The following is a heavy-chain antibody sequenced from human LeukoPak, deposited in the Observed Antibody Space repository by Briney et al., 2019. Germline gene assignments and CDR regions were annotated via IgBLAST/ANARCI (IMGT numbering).Heavy chain of an antibody. Sequence: ASVKVSCKPSGYTFSNYSISWVRQAPGQGLEWMGWINTDNGNANYAQKVQDRVTPTTDTSTNMAYMELRSLTGDDTAVYYCERERGSSNWHEAFDIWGQGTMVTVSS. J-gene: IGHJ3*02. CDR2: INTDNGNA. D-gene: IGHD6-13*01. V-gene: IGHV1-18*01. CDR1: GYTFSNYS. CDR3: ERERGSSNWHEAFDI.